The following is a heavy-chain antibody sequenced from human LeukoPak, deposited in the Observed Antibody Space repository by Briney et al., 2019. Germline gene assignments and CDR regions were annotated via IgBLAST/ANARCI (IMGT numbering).Heavy chain of an antibody. CDR2: VSSSSSYI. V-gene: IGHV3-21*01. Sequence: GGSLRLSCAASGFTFSSYSMNWVRQAPGKGLEWVSSVSSSSSYIYYADSVKGRFTISRDNAKNSLYLQMNSLRAEDTAVYYCAGNLRHDYGDFLTPYYYYGMDVWGQGTTVTVSS. D-gene: IGHD4-17*01. J-gene: IGHJ6*02. CDR3: AGNLRHDYGDFLTPYYYYGMDV. CDR1: GFTFSSYS.